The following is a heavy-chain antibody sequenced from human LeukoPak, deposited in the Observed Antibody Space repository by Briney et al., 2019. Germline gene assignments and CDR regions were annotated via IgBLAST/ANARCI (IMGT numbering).Heavy chain of an antibody. J-gene: IGHJ4*02. D-gene: IGHD3-10*01. CDR1: GGSFSGYY. V-gene: IGHV4-39*01. Sequence: PSETLSLTCAVYGGSFSGYYWGWIRQPPGKGLEWIGSIYYRGSTYYNPSLKSRVTISVDTSKNQFSLKLSSVTAADTAVYYCASLLWFGEFIDYWGQGTLVTVSS. CDR2: IYYRGST. CDR3: ASLLWFGEFIDY.